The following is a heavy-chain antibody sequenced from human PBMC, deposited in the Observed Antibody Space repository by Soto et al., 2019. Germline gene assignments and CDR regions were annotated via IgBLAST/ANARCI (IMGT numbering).Heavy chain of an antibody. D-gene: IGHD6-25*01. CDR1: GCSISSYY. Sequence: SETLSLTCTVSGCSISSYYWSWIRQPPGKGLEWIGYIYYSGSTNYNPSLKSRVTISVDTSKNQFSLKLSSVTAADTAVYYCARWRRYFDYWGQGTLVTVSS. CDR3: ARWRRYFDY. V-gene: IGHV4-59*01. CDR2: IYYSGST. J-gene: IGHJ4*02.